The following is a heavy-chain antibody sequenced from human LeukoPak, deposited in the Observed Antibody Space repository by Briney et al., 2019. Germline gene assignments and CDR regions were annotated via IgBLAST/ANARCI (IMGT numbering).Heavy chain of an antibody. Sequence: PSETLSLTCTDSGDSISSSSFYWGWIRQPPGKGLEWIGSIYYSGSTYYSPSLKSRITISVDTSKNRFSLKLSSVTAADTAVYYCARGSSGYYLTAFAFDIWGQGTMVTVSS. CDR2: IYYSGST. J-gene: IGHJ3*02. D-gene: IGHD3-22*01. V-gene: IGHV4-39*07. CDR3: ARGSSGYYLTAFAFDI. CDR1: GDSISSSSFY.